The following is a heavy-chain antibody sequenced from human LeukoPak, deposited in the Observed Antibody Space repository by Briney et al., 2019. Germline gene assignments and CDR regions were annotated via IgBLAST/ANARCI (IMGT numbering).Heavy chain of an antibody. D-gene: IGHD3-3*01. V-gene: IGHV4-61*02. Sequence: SQTLSLTCTVSGGSISSGSYYWSWIRQPAGKGLEWIGRIYTSGSTNYNPSLKSRVTISVDTSKNQFSLKLSSVTAADTAVYYCARLKTYYDFWSGPKGRFDPWGQGTLVTVSS. J-gene: IGHJ5*02. CDR1: GGSISSGSYY. CDR3: ARLKTYYDFWSGPKGRFDP. CDR2: IYTSGST.